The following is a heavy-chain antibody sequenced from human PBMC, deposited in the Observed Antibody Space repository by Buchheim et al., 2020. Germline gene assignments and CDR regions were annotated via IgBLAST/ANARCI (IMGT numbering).Heavy chain of an antibody. Sequence: QVQVQESGPGLVKPSEALSLTCIVSGGSISSSRYYWGWVRQPPGKGLEWIGSIYYSGSTYYNPSLKSRVTISVDTSKNQFSLKLSSVTAADTAVYYCARLGAGWFDPWGQGTL. CDR3: ARLGAGWFDP. J-gene: IGHJ5*02. CDR2: IYYSGST. CDR1: GGSISSSRYY. D-gene: IGHD3-16*01. V-gene: IGHV4-39*01.